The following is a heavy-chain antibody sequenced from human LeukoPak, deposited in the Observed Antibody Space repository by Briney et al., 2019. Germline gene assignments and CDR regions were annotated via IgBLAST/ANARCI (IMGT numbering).Heavy chain of an antibody. Sequence: GGSLRLSCAASGFTFTSYNMNWVRQAPGKGLEWVSYISSSASTIYYADSVKGRFTISRDNAENSLYLQMNSLRDEDTAVYYCARDYGSHGEYFDYWGQGTLVTVSS. CDR1: GFTFTSYN. D-gene: IGHD3-10*01. J-gene: IGHJ4*02. CDR2: ISSSASTI. CDR3: ARDYGSHGEYFDY. V-gene: IGHV3-48*02.